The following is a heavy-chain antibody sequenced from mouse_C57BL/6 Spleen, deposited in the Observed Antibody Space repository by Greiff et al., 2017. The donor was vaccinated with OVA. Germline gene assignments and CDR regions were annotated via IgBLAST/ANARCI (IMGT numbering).Heavy chain of an antibody. CDR3: ASRGNYYGSSSGAWFAY. V-gene: IGHV1-64*01. D-gene: IGHD1-1*01. J-gene: IGHJ3*01. Sequence: QVQLQQPGAELVKPGASVKLSCKASGYTFTSYWMHWVKQRPGQGLEWIGMIHPNSGSTNYNEKFKSKATLTVDKSSSTAYMQLSSLTSEDSAVXYCASRGNYYGSSSGAWFAYWGQGTLVTVSA. CDR1: GYTFTSYW. CDR2: IHPNSGST.